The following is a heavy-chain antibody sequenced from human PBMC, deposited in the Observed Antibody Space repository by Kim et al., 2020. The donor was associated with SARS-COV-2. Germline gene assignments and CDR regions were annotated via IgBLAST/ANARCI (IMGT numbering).Heavy chain of an antibody. CDR3: ARAGWSGYVLYYYGMDV. CDR1: GGSFSGYY. J-gene: IGHJ6*02. D-gene: IGHD3-3*01. V-gene: IGHV4-34*01. Sequence: SETLSLTCAVYGGSFSGYYWSWIRQPPGKGLEWIGEINHSGSTNYNPSLKSRVTISVDTSKNQFSLKLSSVTAADTAVYYCARAGWSGYVLYYYGMDVWGQGTTVTVSS. CDR2: INHSGST.